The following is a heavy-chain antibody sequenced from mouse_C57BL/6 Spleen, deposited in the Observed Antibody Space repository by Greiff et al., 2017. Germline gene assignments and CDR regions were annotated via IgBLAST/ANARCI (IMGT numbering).Heavy chain of an antibody. CDR2: IYPGDGDT. Sequence: QVQLQQSGAELVKPGASVKISCKASGYAFSSYWMNWVKQRPGKGLEWIGQIYPGDGDTNYNGKFKGKATLTADKSSSTAYMQLSSLTSEDSAVYFCARRTTVVDDFDYWGQGTTLTVSS. V-gene: IGHV1-80*01. J-gene: IGHJ2*01. CDR3: ARRTTVVDDFDY. D-gene: IGHD1-1*01. CDR1: GYAFSSYW.